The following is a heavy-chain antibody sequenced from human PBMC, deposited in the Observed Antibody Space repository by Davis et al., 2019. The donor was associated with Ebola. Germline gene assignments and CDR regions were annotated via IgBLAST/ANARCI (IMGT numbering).Heavy chain of an antibody. CDR3: VKDSSNIWFDI. CDR2: FGTVGDT. Sequence: GESLKISCAASGFTFSSYAMSWVRQAPGTGLEWVSTFGTVGDTYYADSVKGRFAMSRDNSRGTLYLQMNSLRVEDSAIYYCVKDSSNIWFDIWGQGTLVTVSS. D-gene: IGHD2/OR15-2a*01. J-gene: IGHJ3*02. CDR1: GFTFSSYA. V-gene: IGHV3-23*01.